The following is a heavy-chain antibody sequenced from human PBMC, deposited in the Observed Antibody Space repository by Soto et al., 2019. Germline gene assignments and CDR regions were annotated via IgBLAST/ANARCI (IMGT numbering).Heavy chain of an antibody. CDR2: IYWDDAK. D-gene: IGHD3-9*01. CDR3: AQMDFDLYGMDV. V-gene: IGHV2-5*02. J-gene: IGHJ6*02. CDR1: GISLTNSGVG. Sequence: QITLTESGPTLVKPTQTLTLTCTFSGISLTNSGVGVSWIRQPPGKALEWLAVIYWDDAKHFSPSQKSRLTITKDTPKNQVVLTMTTMASVGPATYFCAQMDFDLYGMDVWGQGTTVIVSS.